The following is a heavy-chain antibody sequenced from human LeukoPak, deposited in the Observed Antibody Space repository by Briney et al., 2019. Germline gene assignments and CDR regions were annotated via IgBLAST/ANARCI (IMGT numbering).Heavy chain of an antibody. CDR2: IYYSGTT. CDR1: GGSISSSSYY. Sequence: PETLSLTCTVSGGSISSSSYYWGWIRQPPGKGLEWIGSIYYSGTTHYNPSLESRVTISVDTSKNQFSLKLSSVTAADTAVYYCASHPSTGYGSGCGQGTLVTVSS. V-gene: IGHV4-39*07. J-gene: IGHJ4*02. D-gene: IGHD2-15*01. CDR3: ASHPSTGYGSG.